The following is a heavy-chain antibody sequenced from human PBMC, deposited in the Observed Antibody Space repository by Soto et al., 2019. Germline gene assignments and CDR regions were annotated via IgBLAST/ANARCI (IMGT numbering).Heavy chain of an antibody. CDR1: GGSISSGDYY. V-gene: IGHV4-31*03. CDR2: IYYSGST. J-gene: IGHJ4*02. Sequence: SETLSLTCTVSGGSISSGDYYWSWIRQHPGKGLEWIGYIYYSGSTYYNPSLKSRVTISVDTSKNQFSLKLSSVTAADTAVYYCARGWGYYFDYWGQGTLVTVSS. D-gene: IGHD3-16*01. CDR3: ARGWGYYFDY.